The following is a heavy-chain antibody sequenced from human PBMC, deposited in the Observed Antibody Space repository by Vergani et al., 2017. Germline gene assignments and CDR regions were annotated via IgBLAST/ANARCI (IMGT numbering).Heavy chain of an antibody. J-gene: IGHJ6*03. Sequence: QVQLQESGPGLVKPSQTLSLTCTVSGGSISSGGYYWSWLRQHPGKGLEWLGNIYYSGSTYYNPSLKSRVTISVDTSKNQFSLKLSSVTAADTAVYYCARVDIVVVPSDYYYYMDVWGKGTTVTVSS. D-gene: IGHD2-2*03. CDR3: ARVDIVVVPSDYYYYMDV. V-gene: IGHV4-31*03. CDR1: GGSISSGGYY. CDR2: IYYSGST.